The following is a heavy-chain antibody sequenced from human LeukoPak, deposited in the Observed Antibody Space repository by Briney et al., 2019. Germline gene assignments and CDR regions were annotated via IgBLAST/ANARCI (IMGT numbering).Heavy chain of an antibody. Sequence: GGSLRLSCAASGFTFSSYAMHWVRQAPGKGLEYVSAISSNGGSTYYANSVKGRFTISRDNSKNTLYLQMGSLRAEDMAVYYCAKDQGGAFDIWGQGTMVTVSS. CDR2: ISSNGGST. V-gene: IGHV3-64*01. CDR1: GFTFSSYA. CDR3: AKDQGGAFDI. D-gene: IGHD3-16*01. J-gene: IGHJ3*02.